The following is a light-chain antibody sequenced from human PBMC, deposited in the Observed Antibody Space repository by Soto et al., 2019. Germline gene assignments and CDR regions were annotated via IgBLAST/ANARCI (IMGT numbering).Light chain of an antibody. Sequence: FTPSPVPLTLSQASRATLSCRASQSVSNNYLAWYQQKPGQAHRLLIYGAYNRATGIPDRFSGSGSGTDFPLTISRLEPEDFAVYYCQHYGSSGTFGQGTKVDIK. CDR2: GAY. J-gene: IGKJ1*01. CDR3: QHYGSSGT. CDR1: QSVSNNY. V-gene: IGKV3-20*01.